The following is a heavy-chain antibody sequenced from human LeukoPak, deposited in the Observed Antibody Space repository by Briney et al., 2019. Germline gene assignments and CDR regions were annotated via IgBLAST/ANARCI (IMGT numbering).Heavy chain of an antibody. CDR1: GFTFSSYG. CDR3: AGELRAFDI. D-gene: IGHD1-26*01. CDR2: ISYGGSNK. J-gene: IGHJ3*02. V-gene: IGHV3-30*03. Sequence: GGSLRLSCAASGFTFSSYGMHWVRQAPGKGLEWVAVISYGGSNKYYADSVKGRFTISRDNSKNTLYLQMNSLRAEDTAVYYCAGELRAFDIWGQGTMVTVSS.